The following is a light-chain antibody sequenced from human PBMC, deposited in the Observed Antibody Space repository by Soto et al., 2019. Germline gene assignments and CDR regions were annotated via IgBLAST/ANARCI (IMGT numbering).Light chain of an antibody. CDR1: SSDVGGYNF. CDR2: DVT. V-gene: IGLV2-14*03. CDR3: SSYTSTNTQL. J-gene: IGLJ2*01. Sequence: QSALTQPASVSGSPGQSITISCTGTSSDVGGYNFVSWYQQHPGKAPKLMIYDVTNRPSGVSNRFSVSKSGNTASLTISGLQAEDEAHYYCSSYTSTNTQLFGGGTKLTVL.